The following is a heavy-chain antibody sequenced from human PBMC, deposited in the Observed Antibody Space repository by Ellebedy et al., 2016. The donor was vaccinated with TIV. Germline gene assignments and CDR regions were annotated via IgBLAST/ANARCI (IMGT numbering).Heavy chain of an antibody. Sequence: PGGSLRLSCAASGFTFANYAMTWVRQVPGKGLEWFSTIRGRDGRTYYTDSAKGRFTISRDNSKNTLFLQMNNLRVEDTAMYYCARDDELDGGYLDSWGHGTLVTVSS. J-gene: IGHJ5*01. CDR1: GFTFANYA. CDR2: IRGRDGRT. D-gene: IGHD3-16*01. V-gene: IGHV3-23*01. CDR3: ARDDELDGGYLDS.